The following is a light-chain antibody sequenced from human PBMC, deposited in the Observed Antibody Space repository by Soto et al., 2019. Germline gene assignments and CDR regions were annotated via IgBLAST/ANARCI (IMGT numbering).Light chain of an antibody. V-gene: IGKV1-9*01. Sequence: DIPLTQSPSFLSASVGETVIITCRASHEIFSSLAWYQQKAGKAPKLLIHSASTLNSGVPSRFSGGGSGTDFTLTVSALQPDDFAAYYCQHLNAYPAITFGHGTRLDVK. J-gene: IGKJ5*01. CDR2: SAS. CDR3: QHLNAYPAIT. CDR1: HEIFSS.